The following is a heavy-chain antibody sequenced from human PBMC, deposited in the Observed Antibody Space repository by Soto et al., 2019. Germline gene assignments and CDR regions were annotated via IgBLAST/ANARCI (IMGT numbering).Heavy chain of an antibody. J-gene: IGHJ4*02. CDR3: AHTLDYSSYFDY. Sequence: QITLKESGPTLVKPTQTLTLTCTFSGFSLSTSGVGVGWICQPPGKALEWLALIYWDDDKRYSPSLKSRLTITKDTSKNLVVLSMTNMDPVDTATYYCAHTLDYSSYFDYWGQGALVTVSS. CDR2: IYWDDDK. CDR1: GFSLSTSGVG. D-gene: IGHD6-13*01. V-gene: IGHV2-5*02.